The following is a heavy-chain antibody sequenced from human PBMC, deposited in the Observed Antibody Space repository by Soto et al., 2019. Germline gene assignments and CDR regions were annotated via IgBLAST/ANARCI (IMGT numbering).Heavy chain of an antibody. V-gene: IGHV4-39*01. J-gene: IGHJ4*02. CDR2: IYYSESR. D-gene: IGHD5-12*01. CDR3: ARQVDVVGTKYFDS. Sequence: QVQLQESGPGLVKASETLSLTCTVSGDSIRSSGHYWGWIRQPPGKGLEWIASIYYSESRFYNPSLKSRASISVDTSRNQFSVKLTAVTATDTAMYYCARQVDVVGTKYFDSWGQGTPVTVSS. CDR1: GDSIRSSGHY.